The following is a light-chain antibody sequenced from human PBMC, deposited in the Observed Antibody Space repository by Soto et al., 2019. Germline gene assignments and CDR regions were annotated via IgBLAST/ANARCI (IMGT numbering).Light chain of an antibody. V-gene: IGKV1-27*01. CDR2: AAS. CDR1: QHINND. J-gene: IGKJ1*01. CDR3: QNYNSAPQT. Sequence: DLQMTQSPSSLSASVGDRVSITCRASQHINNDLAWYQQRPGKVPKLLIYAASTLQSGVPSRFSGSRSGTDFTLTINSLQPEDVATYYCQNYNSAPQTFGQGTKVEIK.